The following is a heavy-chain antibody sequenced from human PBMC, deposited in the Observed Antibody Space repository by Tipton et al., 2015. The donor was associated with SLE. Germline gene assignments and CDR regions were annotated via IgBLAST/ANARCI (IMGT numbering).Heavy chain of an antibody. J-gene: IGHJ1*01. D-gene: IGHD6-13*01. CDR2: INHSGNT. CDR3: ARTGYSSSWLYFQH. CDR1: GGSFSNYY. Sequence: TLSLTCAVYGGSFSNYYWSWIRQPPGKGLEWIGEINHSGNTNYNPSLKSRVTISVDTSKNQFSLKLSSVTAADTAVYYCARTGYSSSWLYFQHWGQGTLVTVSS. V-gene: IGHV4-34*01.